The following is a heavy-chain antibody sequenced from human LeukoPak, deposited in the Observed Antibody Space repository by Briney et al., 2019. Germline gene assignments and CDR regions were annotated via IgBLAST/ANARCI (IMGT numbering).Heavy chain of an antibody. V-gene: IGHV3-23*01. CDR1: GFTLSNYG. CDR2: INSRGGTT. J-gene: IGHJ4*01. Sequence: GRTLRLSCVASGFTLSNYGMTWVRQAPGKGVEWGSGINSRGGTTYYTDSVKGLFTISRDNSKNTLYLQMNTLRAEDTAVYFCAKDRLRYCTGGNCYSPVDYWGQGTLVTVSS. CDR3: AKDRLRYCTGGNCYSPVDY. D-gene: IGHD2-15*01.